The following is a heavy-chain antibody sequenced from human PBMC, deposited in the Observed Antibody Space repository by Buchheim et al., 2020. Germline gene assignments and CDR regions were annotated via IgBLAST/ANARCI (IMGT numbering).Heavy chain of an antibody. CDR3: AKDLRNCGGSSSCYGMDV. J-gene: IGHJ6*02. V-gene: IGHV3-30*18. Sequence: QVHLVESGGDMVQPGTSLRLSCAATGFIFKDYGMQWVRQAPGKGLEWVAVISDDGDKRYFADSVKGRFTVYRDNSKNTVYLQMRSLRAENTAIYYWAKDLRNCGGSSSCYGMDVWGQGTT. CDR1: GFIFKDYG. D-gene: IGHD2-2*01. CDR2: ISDDGDKR.